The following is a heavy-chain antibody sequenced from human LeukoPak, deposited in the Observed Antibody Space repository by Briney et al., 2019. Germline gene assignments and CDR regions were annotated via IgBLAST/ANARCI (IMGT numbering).Heavy chain of an antibody. Sequence: SETLSLTCTVTGGSISSYYWSWIRQPPGKGLEWIGYIYYSGSTNYNPSLKSRVTISVDTSKNQFSLKLSSVTAADTAVYYCAGRGFWSRAFDIWGQGTMVTVSS. CDR1: GGSISSYY. CDR2: IYYSGST. V-gene: IGHV4-59*08. J-gene: IGHJ3*02. CDR3: AGRGFWSRAFDI. D-gene: IGHD3-10*01.